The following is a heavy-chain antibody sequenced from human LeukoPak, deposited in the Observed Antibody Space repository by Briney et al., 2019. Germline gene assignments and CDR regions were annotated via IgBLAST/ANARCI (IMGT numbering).Heavy chain of an antibody. Sequence: GGSLRLSCAASGFTFSSYGMHWVRQAPGKGLEWVALIWLDGSNKYYADSVKGRFTISRDNSKNTLYLQMNSLRAEDTAVYYCATDTSGSYLDYWGQGILVTVSS. D-gene: IGHD1-26*01. CDR1: GFTFSSYG. V-gene: IGHV3-33*01. CDR3: ATDTSGSYLDY. J-gene: IGHJ4*02. CDR2: IWLDGSNK.